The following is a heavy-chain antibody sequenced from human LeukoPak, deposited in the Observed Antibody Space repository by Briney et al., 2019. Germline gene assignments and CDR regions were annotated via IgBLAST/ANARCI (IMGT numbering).Heavy chain of an antibody. J-gene: IGHJ4*02. CDR3: ARERWQVWSQFDY. CDR2: ISYNGGRI. V-gene: IGHV3-23*01. D-gene: IGHD3-10*01. Sequence: GGSLRLSCVAPGFTFDSYAMSWVRQAPGKGPEWVSVISYNGGRILYADSVKGRFTISRDNSKNTLYLQMNSLRAEDTAIYYCARERWQVWSQFDYWGQGTLVTVSS. CDR1: GFTFDSYA.